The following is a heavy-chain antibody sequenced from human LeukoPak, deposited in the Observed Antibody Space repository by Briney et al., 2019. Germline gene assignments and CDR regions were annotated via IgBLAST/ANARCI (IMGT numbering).Heavy chain of an antibody. CDR3: ARSSDYDSSGSQPLDY. CDR2: ISGSGGST. V-gene: IGHV3-23*01. CDR1: GFIFSSYA. J-gene: IGHJ4*02. Sequence: GGSLRLSCAASGFIFSSYAMSWVRQAPGKGLEWVSTISGSGGSTYYADSVKGRFTISRDNSKNTVYLQMNSLRAEDTAVYYCARSSDYDSSGSQPLDYWGQGTLVTVSS. D-gene: IGHD3-22*01.